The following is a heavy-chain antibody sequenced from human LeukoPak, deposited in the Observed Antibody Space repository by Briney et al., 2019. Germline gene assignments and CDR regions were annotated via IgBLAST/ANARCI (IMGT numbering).Heavy chain of an antibody. Sequence: VASVKVSCKVSGYTLTELSMHWMRQAPGKGLEWMGGFDPEDSETIYAQKFQGRVTITEDTSTDTAYMELSSLRSEDTAVYYCATDFSFGSGWYWGFDPWGQGTLVTVSS. D-gene: IGHD6-19*01. CDR3: ATDFSFGSGWYWGFDP. J-gene: IGHJ5*02. V-gene: IGHV1-24*01. CDR2: FDPEDSET. CDR1: GYTLTELS.